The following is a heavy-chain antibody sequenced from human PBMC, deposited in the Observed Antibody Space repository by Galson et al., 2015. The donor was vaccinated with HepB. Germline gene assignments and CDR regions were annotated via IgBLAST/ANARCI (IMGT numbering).Heavy chain of an antibody. Sequence: SVKVSCKASGYTFTSYDINWVRQATGQGLEWMGWMNPNSGNTGYAQKFQGRVTMTRNTSISTAYMELSSLRSEDTAVYYCAGRGFPYCSSTSCYASWFDPWGQGTLVTVSS. D-gene: IGHD2-2*01. CDR1: GYTFTSYD. V-gene: IGHV1-8*01. CDR2: MNPNSGNT. CDR3: AGRGFPYCSSTSCYASWFDP. J-gene: IGHJ5*02.